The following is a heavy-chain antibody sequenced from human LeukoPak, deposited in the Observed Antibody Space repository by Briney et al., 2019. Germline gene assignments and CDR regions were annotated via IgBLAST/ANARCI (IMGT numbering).Heavy chain of an antibody. CDR2: IIYSGST. J-gene: IGHJ4*02. D-gene: IGHD3-16*01. Sequence: SETLSLTCTVSGGSISSSSYYWGWIRQPPGKGLEWIGSIIYSGSTYYNPSLKSRVTISVDTSKNQFSLKLSSVTAADTAVYYCAILSWGWRGNYFDYWGQGTLVTVSS. V-gene: IGHV4-39*01. CDR1: GGSISSSSYY. CDR3: AILSWGWRGNYFDY.